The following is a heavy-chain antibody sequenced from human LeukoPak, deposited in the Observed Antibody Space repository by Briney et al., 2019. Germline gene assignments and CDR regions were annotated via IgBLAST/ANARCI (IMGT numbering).Heavy chain of an antibody. V-gene: IGHV3-23*01. CDR1: GFTVSSNS. CDR3: AKSWGYGTTGTTVFMR. J-gene: IGHJ3*01. Sequence: QSGGSLRLSCAASGFTVSSNSMSWVRQAPGKGLEWVSAISGSGGSTYYADSVKGRFTISRDNSKNTLYLQMNSLRAEDTAVYYCAKSWGYGTTGTTVFMRWGQGTMVTVSS. D-gene: IGHD1-1*01. CDR2: ISGSGGST.